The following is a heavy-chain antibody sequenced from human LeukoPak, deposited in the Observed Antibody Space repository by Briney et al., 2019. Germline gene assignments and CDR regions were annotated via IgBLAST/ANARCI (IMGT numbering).Heavy chain of an antibody. V-gene: IGHV3-21*01. CDR1: GFTFSDYS. Sequence: GGSLRLSCAASGFTFSDYSMNWVRQAPGKRLEWVSSITGMSSYIYYADSVKGRLTISRDNDKNSLYLQMNSLRVEDTAVYYCARDFEYGETPIFDYWGQGTLATVSS. D-gene: IGHD6-6*01. J-gene: IGHJ4*02. CDR3: ARDFEYGETPIFDY. CDR2: ITGMSSYI.